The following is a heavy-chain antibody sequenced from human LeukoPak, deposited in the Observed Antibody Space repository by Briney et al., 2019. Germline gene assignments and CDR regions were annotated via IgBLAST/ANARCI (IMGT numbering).Heavy chain of an antibody. D-gene: IGHD6-19*01. Sequence: GASLQISCKGSGSSLTRYWIGWVRQLPGKGLEWMGIIYPVDSDTRYSPSFQGQVTISAGKSTNTAYLQWSSLKASDTAMYYCARHPQTYTSGWYLWDYWGQGTLVTVSS. J-gene: IGHJ4*02. V-gene: IGHV5-51*01. CDR1: GSSLTRYW. CDR3: ARHPQTYTSGWYLWDY. CDR2: IYPVDSDT.